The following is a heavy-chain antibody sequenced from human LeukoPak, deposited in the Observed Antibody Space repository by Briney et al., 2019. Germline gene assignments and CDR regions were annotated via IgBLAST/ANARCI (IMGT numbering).Heavy chain of an antibody. CDR3: ARSSTNWFDP. D-gene: IGHD6-13*01. J-gene: IGHJ5*02. V-gene: IGHV5-51*01. Sequence: KSGESLKISCKGSGYSFISYWIGWVRQMPGKGLEWMGIIYPGDSNTRYSPSFEGQVTISADKSISTAYLQWSSLKASDTAMYYCARSSTNWFDPWGQGTLVTVSS. CDR2: IYPGDSNT. CDR1: GYSFISYW.